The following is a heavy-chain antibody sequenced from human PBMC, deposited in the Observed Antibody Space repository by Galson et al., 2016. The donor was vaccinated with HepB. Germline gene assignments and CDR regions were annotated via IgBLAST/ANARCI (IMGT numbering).Heavy chain of an antibody. CDR2: MHYRGTT. D-gene: IGHD2-21*01. J-gene: IGHJ4*02. CDR1: GDSIASSLHL. CDR3: SRQERRAIVVWKGHFDA. Sequence: SETLSLTCSVSGDSIASSLHLWGWIRQSPGKGLQWVGNMHYRGTTFYNPSLQSRVTISVDTSNNRFSLRMNAVTTADTGVYFCSRQERRAIVVWKGHFDAWGQGILVTVSS. V-gene: IGHV4-39*01.